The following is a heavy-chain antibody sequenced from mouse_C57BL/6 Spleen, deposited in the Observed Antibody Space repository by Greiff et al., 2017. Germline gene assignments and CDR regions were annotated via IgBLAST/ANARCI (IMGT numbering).Heavy chain of an antibody. Sequence: EVMLVESGGGLVKPGGSLKLSCAASGFTFSDYGMHWVRQAPETGLEWVAYISGGSSTIYYADTVKGRFTISRDNAKNTLFLQMTSLRSEDTAMYYCARLQLGPYWYFDVWGTGTTVTVSS. CDR3: ARLQLGPYWYFDV. V-gene: IGHV5-17*01. J-gene: IGHJ1*03. CDR1: GFTFSDYG. CDR2: ISGGSSTI. D-gene: IGHD4-1*02.